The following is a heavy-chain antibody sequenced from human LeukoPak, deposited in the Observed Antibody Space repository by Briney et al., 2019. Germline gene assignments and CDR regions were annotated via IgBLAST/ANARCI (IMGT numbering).Heavy chain of an antibody. CDR2: ISGSGGST. V-gene: IGHV3-23*01. CDR1: GFTFSSYA. J-gene: IGHJ4*02. CDR3: AKGSVVITTFDY. Sequence: GGSLRLSCAASGFTFSSYAMSWVRQAPGKGLEWISAISGSGGSTYYADSVKGRFTISRDNSKNTLYLQMNSLRAEDTAVYYCAKGSVVITTFDYWGQGTLVTVSS. D-gene: IGHD3-22*01.